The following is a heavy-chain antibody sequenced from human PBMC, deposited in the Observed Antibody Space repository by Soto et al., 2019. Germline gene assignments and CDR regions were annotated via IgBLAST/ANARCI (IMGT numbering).Heavy chain of an antibody. CDR3: ARGSPRMGALPTY. V-gene: IGHV1-2*02. D-gene: IGHD1-26*01. CDR2: INPKSGDT. CDR1: GYTFTGYY. J-gene: IGHJ4*02. Sequence: SVKVSCKASGYTFTGYYIHWVRQAPGQGLEWMGWINPKSGDTNYAQKFQGRVSMTRDTSITTAYMEVSRLKSDDTAVYYCARGSPRMGALPTYWGQGTLVTVSS.